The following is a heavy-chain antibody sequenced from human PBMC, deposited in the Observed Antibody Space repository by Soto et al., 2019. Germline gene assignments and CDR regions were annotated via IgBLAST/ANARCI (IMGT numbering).Heavy chain of an antibody. CDR2: IHYNGNT. Sequence: SETLSLTCTVSGDSIGSYSWSWIRQPPGKGLEWIGNIHYNGNTKYSPSLKSRVTMSVDTSKNHFSLKLSSVTAADTAVYYCARGQVVAAQHWGQGTLVTVSS. CDR3: ARGQVVAAQH. D-gene: IGHD2-15*01. V-gene: IGHV4-59*12. CDR1: GDSIGSYS. J-gene: IGHJ4*02.